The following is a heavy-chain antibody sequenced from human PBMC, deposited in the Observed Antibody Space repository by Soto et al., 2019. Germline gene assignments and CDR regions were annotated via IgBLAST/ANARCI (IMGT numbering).Heavy chain of an antibody. J-gene: IGHJ5*01. CDR3: AREHYDITGNRIDS. CDR1: GGSISGDYY. V-gene: IGHV4-30-4*01. D-gene: IGHD3-22*01. Sequence: SETLSLTCTVPGGSISGDYYWNWIRQAPGKGLEWIGYVYHTGSTYHNPSLKSRGSISVDTSNNQFSLKLSSVTAADTAVYFCAREHYDITGNRIDSWGQGLPVTVYS. CDR2: VYHTGST.